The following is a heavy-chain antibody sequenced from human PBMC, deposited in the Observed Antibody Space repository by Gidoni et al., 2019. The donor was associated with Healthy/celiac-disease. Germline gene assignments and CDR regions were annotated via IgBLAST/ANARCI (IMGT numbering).Heavy chain of an antibody. CDR1: GLPFSSNR. Sequence: QLVDSGRGLVKPGGSLRLSHPPSGLPFSSNRMNWVRLAPGKWLEWISSISSSGSYIYYADSVKGRFTIARDNAKNSLYRQMNSLRAEDTSVYYGARGPETTVEFDFWGQGTLVTVSS. J-gene: IGHJ4*02. D-gene: IGHD4-17*01. V-gene: IGHV3-21*01. CDR3: ARGPETTVEFDF. CDR2: ISSSGSYI.